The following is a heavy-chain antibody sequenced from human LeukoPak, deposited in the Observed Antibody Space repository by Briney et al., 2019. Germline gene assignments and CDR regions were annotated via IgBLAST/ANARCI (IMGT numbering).Heavy chain of an antibody. J-gene: IGHJ4*02. D-gene: IGHD1-1*01. CDR3: ARDDGLGWNLDY. V-gene: IGHV1-18*01. CDR1: GYTFTSYG. CDR2: ISAYNGHR. Sequence: ASVKVSCKASGYTFTSYGISWVRQAPGQGLEWLGCISAYNGHRNYAQKVQGRVTVTTDTSTSTAYMELRSLRSDDTAVYYCARDDGLGWNLDYWGQGTLVTVSS.